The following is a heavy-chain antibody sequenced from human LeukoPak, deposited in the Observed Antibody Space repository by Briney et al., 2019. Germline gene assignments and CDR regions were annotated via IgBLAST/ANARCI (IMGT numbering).Heavy chain of an antibody. V-gene: IGHV3-21*01. CDR1: GFTFSSYS. CDR3: ARDEYYYDSSGYCYASHPDAFDI. D-gene: IGHD3-22*01. J-gene: IGHJ3*02. CDR2: ISSSSSYI. Sequence: GGSLRLSCAASGFTFSSYSMNWVRQAPGKGLEWVSSISSSSSYIYYADSVKGRFTISRDNAKNSLYLQMNSLRAEDTAVYYCARDEYYYDSSGYCYASHPDAFDIWGQGTMVTVSS.